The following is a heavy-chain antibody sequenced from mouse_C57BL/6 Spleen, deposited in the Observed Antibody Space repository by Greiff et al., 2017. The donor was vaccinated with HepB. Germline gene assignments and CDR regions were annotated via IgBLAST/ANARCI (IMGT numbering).Heavy chain of an antibody. CDR3: TRVETAQAH. J-gene: IGHJ2*01. V-gene: IGHV1-15*01. Sequence: QVQLQQSGAELVRPGASVTLSCKASGYTFTDYEMHWVKQTPVHGLEWIGAIDPETGGTAYNQKFKGKAILTADKASSTAYMELRSLTSEDSAVYYCTRVETAQAHWGQGTTLTVSS. D-gene: IGHD3-2*02. CDR1: GYTFTDYE. CDR2: IDPETGGT.